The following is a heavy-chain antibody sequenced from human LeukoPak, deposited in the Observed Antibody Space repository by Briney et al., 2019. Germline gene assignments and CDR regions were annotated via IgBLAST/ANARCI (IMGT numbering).Heavy chain of an antibody. Sequence: PGGSLRPSCAASGFTFSSYAMSWVRQAPGKGLEWVSAISGNGGNTYYADSVKGRFTISRDNSKNTLYLQMNSLRAEDTAVYYCAKGSMRDADYWGQGTLVTVSS. CDR1: GFTFSSYA. CDR2: ISGNGGNT. CDR3: AKGSMRDADY. V-gene: IGHV3-23*01. J-gene: IGHJ4*02.